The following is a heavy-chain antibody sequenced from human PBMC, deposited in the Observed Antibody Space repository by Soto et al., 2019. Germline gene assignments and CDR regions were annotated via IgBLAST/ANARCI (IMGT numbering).Heavy chain of an antibody. J-gene: IGHJ4*02. CDR2: VSTSGRST. D-gene: IGHD2-15*01. CDR3: VKQAHGLDGVAFDY. Sequence: VGSLRLSCSASGFIFSESTIYWVRQVPGKGLEAISAVSTSGRSTYYADSVKDRFTISRDNSKNTLFLQMGSLRPEDTAIYYCVKQAHGLDGVAFDYWGQGTQVTVSS. V-gene: IGHV3-64D*06. CDR1: GFIFSEST.